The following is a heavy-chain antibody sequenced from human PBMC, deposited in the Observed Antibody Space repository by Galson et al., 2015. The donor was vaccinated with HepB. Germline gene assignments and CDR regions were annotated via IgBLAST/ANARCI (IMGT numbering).Heavy chain of an antibody. V-gene: IGHV3-33*08. Sequence: SLRLSCAASGFTFSSYGIHWVRQAPGKGLEWVAVIWYDGSNKYYADSVKGRFTISRDNSKNTLYLQMNSLRAEYTAVYYCARESPGSYGMDVWGQGTTVTVSS. CDR1: GFTFSSYG. D-gene: IGHD1-14*01. CDR3: ARESPGSYGMDV. CDR2: IWYDGSNK. J-gene: IGHJ6*02.